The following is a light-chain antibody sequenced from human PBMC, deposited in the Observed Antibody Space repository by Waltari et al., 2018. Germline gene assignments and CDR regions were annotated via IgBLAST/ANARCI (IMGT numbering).Light chain of an antibody. J-gene: IGLJ2*01. Sequence: SVLTHPPSASGTPSQRVTISWSGRSSNTGRNFVTWYQQLPGTTPKLLIYSNNLRPSGVPDRFSGSKSGTSASLAISGLQSEDEGDYFCAAWDDSLNGPVFGGGTKVTVL. CDR1: SSNTGRNF. V-gene: IGLV1-44*01. CDR3: AAWDDSLNGPV. CDR2: SNN.